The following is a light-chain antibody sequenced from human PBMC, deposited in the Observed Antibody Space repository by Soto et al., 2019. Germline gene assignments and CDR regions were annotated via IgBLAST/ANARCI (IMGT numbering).Light chain of an antibody. V-gene: IGLV2-14*03. CDR3: GSYTIFSNVGGYV. J-gene: IGLJ1*01. Sequence: QSALTQPASVSGSPGQSITISCTGTSRDVGGYNYVSWFQQYPGKAPKLIISDVNDRPSGISNRFSGSKSGNTASLTISGLQAEDEADYYCGSYTIFSNVGGYVFGTGTKVTVL. CDR2: DVN. CDR1: SRDVGGYNY.